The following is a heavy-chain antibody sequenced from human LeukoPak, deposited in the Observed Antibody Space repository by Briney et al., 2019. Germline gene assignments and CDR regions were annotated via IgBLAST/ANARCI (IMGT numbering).Heavy chain of an antibody. CDR1: GGSISSSSYY. CDR3: ARGSSSWYRSYYFDY. J-gene: IGHJ4*02. D-gene: IGHD6-13*01. Sequence: SETLSLTCTVSGGSISSSSYYWGWIRQPPGKGLEWIGSIYYSGSTYYNPSLKSRVTISVDTSKNQFSLKLSSVTAADTAVYYCARGSSSWYRSYYFDYWGQGTLVTVSS. V-gene: IGHV4-39*07. CDR2: IYYSGST.